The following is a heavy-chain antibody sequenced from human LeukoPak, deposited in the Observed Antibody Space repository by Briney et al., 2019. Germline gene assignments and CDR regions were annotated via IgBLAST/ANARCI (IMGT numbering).Heavy chain of an antibody. CDR1: GFTFSTYV. D-gene: IGHD3-10*01. V-gene: IGHV3-23*01. Sequence: GGSLRLSCAASGFTFSTYVMTWVRQAPGKGLEWVSAILGSGGGTYYTDSVKARFTISRDNSKNTLYLQMNSLRAEDTAIYYCATTPGAYYYYHMDAWGQGTTVTVSS. CDR2: ILGSGGGT. J-gene: IGHJ6*02. CDR3: ATTPGAYYYYHMDA.